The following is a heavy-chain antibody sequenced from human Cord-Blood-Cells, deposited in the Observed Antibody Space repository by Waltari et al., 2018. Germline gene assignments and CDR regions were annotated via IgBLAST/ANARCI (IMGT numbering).Heavy chain of an antibody. Sequence: QMQLVQSGPEVKKPGTSVKVSCTASGFTFTRSAVQWVRQARGQRIEWIGWIVVGSGNTNYTQKYQGRCTITGDMPTSTAYMELSSLRSEDTAVYYCAADRGVVVVPAARDYYYMDVWGKGTTVTVSS. D-gene: IGHD2-2*01. CDR3: AADRGVVVVPAARDYYYMDV. CDR1: GFTFTRSA. CDR2: IVVGSGNT. J-gene: IGHJ6*03. V-gene: IGHV1-58*01.